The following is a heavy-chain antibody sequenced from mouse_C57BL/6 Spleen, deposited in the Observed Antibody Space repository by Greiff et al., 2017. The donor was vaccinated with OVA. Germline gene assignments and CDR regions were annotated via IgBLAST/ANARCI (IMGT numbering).Heavy chain of an antibody. Sequence: EVQLQQSGAELVRPGASVKLSCTASGFNIKDDYMHWVKQRPEQGLEWIGWIDPENGDTEYASKFQGKATITADTSSNTAYLQLGSLTSEDTAVYYCTTSYGNYGGDAMDYWGQGTSVTVSS. D-gene: IGHD2-1*01. V-gene: IGHV14-4*01. J-gene: IGHJ4*01. CDR3: TTSYGNYGGDAMDY. CDR2: IDPENGDT. CDR1: GFNIKDDY.